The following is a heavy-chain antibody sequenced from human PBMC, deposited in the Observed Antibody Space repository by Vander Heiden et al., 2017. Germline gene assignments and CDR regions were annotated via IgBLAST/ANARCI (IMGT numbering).Heavy chain of an antibody. D-gene: IGHD5-18*01. CDR3: ARERGDTGTWSNYFYGMDV. V-gene: IGHV4-31*03. J-gene: IGHJ6*02. CDR1: GDTSSSVTYY. Sequence: QVQLQASGRGLVTPSQTLSLTCTTSGDTSSSVTYYRTWIRQHPGKCLEWIGYISDSGTTDYNPSLRGRLTISVDTSKSQFSLNLSSVTAADTAVYFCARERGDTGTWSNYFYGMDVWGQGTTVTVSS. CDR2: ISDSGTT.